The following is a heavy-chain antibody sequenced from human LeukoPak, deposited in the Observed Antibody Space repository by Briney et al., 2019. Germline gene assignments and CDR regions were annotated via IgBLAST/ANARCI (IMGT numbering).Heavy chain of an antibody. J-gene: IGHJ4*02. D-gene: IGHD3-22*01. CDR1: GFTFSTYS. V-gene: IGHV3-48*01. CDR3: AKPRGYYYDSRKYFDY. CDR2: ISSSSSTI. Sequence: GGSLRLSCAASGFTFSTYSMNWVRQAPGKGLEWVSYISSSSSTIYYADSVTGRFTISRDNAKNTLYLQMNSLRAEDTAVYYCAKPRGYYYDSRKYFDYWGQGTLVTVSS.